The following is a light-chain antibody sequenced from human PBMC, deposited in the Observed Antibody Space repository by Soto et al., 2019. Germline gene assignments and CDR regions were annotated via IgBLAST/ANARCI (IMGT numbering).Light chain of an antibody. V-gene: IGLV2-8*01. CDR3: ASYAGSQNYV. CDR2: EVS. Sequence: QSVLTQPPSASGSLGQSFTISCTGTSADVGGYNFVSWYQQHPGKAPKLMIFEVSQRPSGVPHRFSGSKSGNTASLTVSELQAEDEADYYCASYAGSQNYVFGTGTKVTVL. J-gene: IGLJ1*01. CDR1: SADVGGYNF.